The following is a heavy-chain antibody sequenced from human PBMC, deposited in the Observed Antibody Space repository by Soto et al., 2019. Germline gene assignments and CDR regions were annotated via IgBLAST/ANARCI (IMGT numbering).Heavy chain of an antibody. CDR3: AVGSSGFYYIY. J-gene: IGHJ4*02. D-gene: IGHD1-26*01. V-gene: IGHV4-39*01. Sequence: QLQLQESGPGLVKPSENLSLTCTVSSGSISSSNYHWGWIRQPPAKGLEWIGSIYYSGSTYHNPPLKSRVTISKDTSKNQFSLRLSSVTAAAAAVYYCAVGSSGFYYIYWGQGIQVTVSS. CDR2: IYYSGST. CDR1: SGSISSSNYH.